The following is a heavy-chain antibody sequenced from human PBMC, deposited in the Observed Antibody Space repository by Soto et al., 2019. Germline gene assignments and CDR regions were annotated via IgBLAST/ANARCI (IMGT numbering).Heavy chain of an antibody. CDR1: GFTFSSYA. CDR3: AKNDYGGNYYYYYGMDV. V-gene: IGHV3-23*01. D-gene: IGHD4-17*01. J-gene: IGHJ6*02. CDR2: ISGSGGST. Sequence: GGSLRLSCAASGFTFSSYAMSWVRQAPGKGLEWVSAISGSGGSTYYADSVKGRFTISRDNSKNTLYLQMNSLRAEDTAVYYCAKNDYGGNYYYYYGMDVWGQGTTVTVSS.